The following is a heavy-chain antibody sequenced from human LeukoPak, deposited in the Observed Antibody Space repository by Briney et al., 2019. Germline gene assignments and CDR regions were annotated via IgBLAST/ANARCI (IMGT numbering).Heavy chain of an antibody. CDR3: AKVVKENIVVVPAAMNGVRDY. CDR2: IWYDGTNK. CDR1: GFTFSSYG. V-gene: IGHV3-30*02. Sequence: GGSLRLSCAASGFTFSSYGRHWVRQAPGKGLEWVAFIWYDGTNKYYADSVKGRCTISRDNSQNTLYLQMNGLRDEDTAVYYCAKVVKENIVVVPAAMNGVRDYWGQGTLVTVTS. J-gene: IGHJ4*02. D-gene: IGHD2-2*01.